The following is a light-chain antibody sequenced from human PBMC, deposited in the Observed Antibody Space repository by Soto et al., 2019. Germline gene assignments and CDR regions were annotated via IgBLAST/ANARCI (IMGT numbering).Light chain of an antibody. J-gene: IGKJ5*01. V-gene: IGKV3-20*01. Sequence: EIILTQSADTLSLSPGERATLSCRASQTVSSNYLACCQQGPGQAPRLLIYGASTRAAGIPDRFSGSGSGTDFTLTITRLEPEDSAVYFCQQYTGPPTTFGQRTRLEIK. CDR2: GAS. CDR1: QTVSSNY. CDR3: QQYTGPPTT.